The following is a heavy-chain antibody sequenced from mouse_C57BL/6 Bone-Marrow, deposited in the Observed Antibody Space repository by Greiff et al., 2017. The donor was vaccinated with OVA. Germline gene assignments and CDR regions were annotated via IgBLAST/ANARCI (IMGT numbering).Heavy chain of an antibody. V-gene: IGHV14-3*01. D-gene: IGHD1-1*01. J-gene: IGHJ2*01. CDR3: ARGYYGH. Sequence: VQLQQSVAELVRPGASVKLSCTASVFNITNTYMPWVKQRPEQGLEWIGRIDPANGNTKYAPKFQGKATITADTSSNTAYLQLSSRTSEDTAIYYCARGYYGHWGQGTTLTVAS. CDR2: IDPANGNT. CDR1: VFNITNTY.